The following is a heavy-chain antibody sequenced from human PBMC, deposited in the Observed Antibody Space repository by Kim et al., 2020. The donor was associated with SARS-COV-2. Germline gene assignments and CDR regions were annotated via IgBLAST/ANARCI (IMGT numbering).Heavy chain of an antibody. Sequence: GGSLRLSCAASGFTVSSYYMSWVRQAPGKGLEWVSDIYSGGSTYYEDSVMGGFTTIRENYKNNLYLQKKSLRAEEAAACYCSSGEGCRSISWYGPGYNW. D-gene: IGHD2-2*01. CDR3: SSGEGCRSISWYGPGYNW. J-gene: IGHJ5*01. CDR2: IYSGGST. V-gene: IGHV3-53*01. CDR1: GFTVSSYY.